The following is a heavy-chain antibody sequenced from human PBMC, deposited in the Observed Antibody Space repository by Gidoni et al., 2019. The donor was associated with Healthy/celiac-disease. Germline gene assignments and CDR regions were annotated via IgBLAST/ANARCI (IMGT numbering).Heavy chain of an antibody. CDR2: ISWNSGSI. J-gene: IGHJ4*02. V-gene: IGHV3-9*01. Sequence: EVQLVESGGGLVQPGRSLRLSCAASGFTFDDYAMHWVRQAPGKGLEWVSGISWNSGSIGYADSVKGRFTISRDNAKNSLYLQMNSLRAEDTALYYCASRAYSSGYVDYWGQGTLVTVSS. CDR3: ASRAYSSGYVDY. D-gene: IGHD6-19*01. CDR1: GFTFDDYA.